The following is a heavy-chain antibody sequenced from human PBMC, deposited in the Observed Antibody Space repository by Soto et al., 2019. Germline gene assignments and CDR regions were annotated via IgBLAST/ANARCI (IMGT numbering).Heavy chain of an antibody. CDR2: IYYSGST. V-gene: IGHV4-39*01. CDR1: GGSISSSSYY. D-gene: IGHD3-10*01. J-gene: IGHJ3*02. CDR3: ARSRRWFGEFPYAFDI. Sequence: SETLSLTCTVSGGSISSSSYYWGWIRQPPGKGLEWIGSIYYSGSTYYNPSLKSRVTISVDTSKNQFSLKLSSVTAADTAVYYCARSRRWFGEFPYAFDIWGQGTMVTVSS.